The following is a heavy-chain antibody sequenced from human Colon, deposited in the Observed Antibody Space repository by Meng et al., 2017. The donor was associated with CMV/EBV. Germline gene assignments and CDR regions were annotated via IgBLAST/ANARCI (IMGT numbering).Heavy chain of an antibody. D-gene: IGHD4-11*01. CDR3: ASSSNYGGYFDY. CDR1: GFSFSSYS. CDR2: ISGSSSYI. V-gene: IGHV3-21*01. J-gene: IGHJ4*02. Sequence: GESLKISCAASGFSFSSYSMNWVRQAPGKGLEWVSSISGSSSYIYYVDSMKGRFTISRDNAKNSLYLQMNSLRAEDTAVYYCASSSNYGGYFDYWGQGTLVTVSS.